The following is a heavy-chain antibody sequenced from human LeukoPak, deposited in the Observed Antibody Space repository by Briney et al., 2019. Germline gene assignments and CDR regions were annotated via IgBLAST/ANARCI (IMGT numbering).Heavy chain of an antibody. V-gene: IGHV3-7*03. D-gene: IGHD4-23*01. CDR2: IKEDGSEK. CDR1: GFSFSSYY. Sequence: GGSLRLSCAASGFSFSSYYMTWVRQAPGKGLEWVANIKEDGSEKYYVDSVKGRFTISRDNAKNSLYLQMNSLRAEDTAVYYCARQRVRWRGPGDGMDVWGQGTKVTVSS. CDR3: ARQRVRWRGPGDGMDV. J-gene: IGHJ6*02.